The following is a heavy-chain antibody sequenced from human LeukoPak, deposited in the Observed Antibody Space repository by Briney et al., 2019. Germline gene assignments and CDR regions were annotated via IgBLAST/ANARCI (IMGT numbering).Heavy chain of an antibody. CDR1: GFTFSSYS. Sequence: GGSLRLSCAASGFTFSSYSMNWVRQAPGKGLEWVSSISSSSSYIYYADSVKGRFTISRDNAKNSLYLQMNSLRAEDTAVYYCARLRGYSYGPFFYYYGMDVWGQGTTVTVSS. V-gene: IGHV3-21*01. J-gene: IGHJ6*02. CDR3: ARLRGYSYGPFFYYYGMDV. D-gene: IGHD5-18*01. CDR2: ISSSSSYI.